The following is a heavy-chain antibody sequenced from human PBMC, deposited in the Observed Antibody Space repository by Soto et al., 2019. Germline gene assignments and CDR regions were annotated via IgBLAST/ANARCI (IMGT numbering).Heavy chain of an antibody. Sequence: ESLKISWKGSGYSFTKYWITCVRQMPVKGLEYTGRLDPSDSDTRYSPTFPRRVTISADTSITNDYLHWSRMGASSPAKYHCARLPQARYVHRGMYVWGQGTTVTVSS. CDR1: GYSFTKYW. D-gene: IGHD3-16*01. J-gene: IGHJ6*02. V-gene: IGHV5-10-1*01. CDR3: ARLPQARYVHRGMYV. CDR2: LDPSDSDT.